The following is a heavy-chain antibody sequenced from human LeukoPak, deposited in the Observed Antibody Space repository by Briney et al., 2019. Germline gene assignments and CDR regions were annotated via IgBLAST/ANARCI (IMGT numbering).Heavy chain of an antibody. J-gene: IGHJ1*01. CDR3: ASAREYCGGAECYEYFQH. CDR2: LYSGGSA. CDR1: GLTVGTNS. D-gene: IGHD2-21*01. Sequence: GGSLRLSCAASGLTVGTNSMSWVRRSPGEGLEWVSVLYSGGSAYYADSVNGRSTIYRANSRNALFLQMSSLRAEDTALYYCASAREYCGGAECYEYFQHWGQGTLVTVSS. V-gene: IGHV3-53*01.